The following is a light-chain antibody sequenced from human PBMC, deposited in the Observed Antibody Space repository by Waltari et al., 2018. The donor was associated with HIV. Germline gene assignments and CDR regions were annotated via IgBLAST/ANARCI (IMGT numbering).Light chain of an antibody. CDR3: AAWDDRLNGVV. CDR1: SSNLGRNF. Sequence: QSVLTQPPSASGTPGQRVTISCSGSSSNLGRNFVYWYQQLPETAPKLLIYRNNQRPSGVPDRFSGSKSGTSASLAISGLRSEDEADYYCAAWDDRLNGVVFGGGTKLTVL. J-gene: IGLJ2*01. V-gene: IGLV1-47*01. CDR2: RNN.